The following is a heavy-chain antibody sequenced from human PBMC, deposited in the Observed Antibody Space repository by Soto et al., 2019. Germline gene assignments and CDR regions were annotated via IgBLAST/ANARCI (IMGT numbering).Heavy chain of an antibody. J-gene: IGHJ6*02. Sequence: PSETLSLTCAVSGGSISSGGYSWSWIRQPPGKGLEWIGYIYHSGTTYYNPSLKSRVTISVDRSKNQFSLKLSSVTAADTAVYYCARAHYGASGSGMDVWGQGTTLTISS. CDR2: IYHSGTT. D-gene: IGHD3-10*01. V-gene: IGHV4-30-2*01. CDR1: GGSISSGGYS. CDR3: ARAHYGASGSGMDV.